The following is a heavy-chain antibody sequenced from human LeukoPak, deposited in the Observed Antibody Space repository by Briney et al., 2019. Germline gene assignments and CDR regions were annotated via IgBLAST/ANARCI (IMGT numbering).Heavy chain of an antibody. CDR2: IVVGSGNT. V-gene: IGHV1-58*01. Sequence: SVKVSCKASGFTFTSSAVQWVRQARGQRLEWIGWIVVGSGNTNYAKKFQERVTITRDMSTSTAYMELSSLRSEDTAVYYCAAGCSGGSCYSFYYYGMDVWGKGTTVTVSS. D-gene: IGHD2-15*01. CDR3: AAGCSGGSCYSFYYYGMDV. CDR1: GFTFTSSA. J-gene: IGHJ6*04.